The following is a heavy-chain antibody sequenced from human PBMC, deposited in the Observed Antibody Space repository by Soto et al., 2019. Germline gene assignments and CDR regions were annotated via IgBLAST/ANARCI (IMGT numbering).Heavy chain of an antibody. D-gene: IGHD3-9*01. CDR1: GYTFTGYY. V-gene: IGHV1-2*04. CDR2: INPNSGGT. Sequence: GASVKVSCKASGYTFTGYYMHWARQAPGQGLEWMGWINPNSGGTNYAQKFQGWVTMTRDTSISTAYMELSRLRSDDTAVYYCAREDILGWFDPWGQGTLVTVSS. J-gene: IGHJ5*02. CDR3: AREDILGWFDP.